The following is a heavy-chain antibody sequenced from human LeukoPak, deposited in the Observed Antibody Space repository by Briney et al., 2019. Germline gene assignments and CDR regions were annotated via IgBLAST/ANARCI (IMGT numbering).Heavy chain of an antibody. CDR2: IYSGGST. V-gene: IGHV3-66*01. J-gene: IGHJ4*02. CDR3: GRDSRWAQPDY. D-gene: IGHD5-24*01. CDR1: EFSVGSNY. Sequence: GGSLRLSCAASEFSVGSNYMTWVRQAPGKGLEWVSLIYSGGSTYYADSVKGRFTISRDNSKNTVYLQINSLTAEDTAVYFCGRDSRWAQPDYWGQGTLVTVSS.